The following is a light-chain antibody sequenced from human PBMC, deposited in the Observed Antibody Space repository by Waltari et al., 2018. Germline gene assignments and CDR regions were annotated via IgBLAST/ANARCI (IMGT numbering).Light chain of an antibody. CDR1: CRDIGSCNF. J-gene: IGLJ3*02. CDR2: DVT. Sequence: QSALTPPASVSESPGQSLTISCTGSCRDIGSCNFVSCDQPHPGKAPKIIIYDVTKRPSGVSARFSGSKSGKTASLTISGLQTEDEAHYYCSSFTTNTTVMFGGGTKLTVL. CDR3: SSFTTNTTVM. V-gene: IGLV2-14*03.